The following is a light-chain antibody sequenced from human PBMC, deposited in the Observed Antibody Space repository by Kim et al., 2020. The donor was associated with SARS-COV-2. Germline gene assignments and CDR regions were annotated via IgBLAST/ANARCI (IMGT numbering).Light chain of an antibody. CDR2: TAS. J-gene: IGKJ1*01. CDR1: QTISNKY. CDR3: QHYGTSPGT. V-gene: IGKV3-20*01. Sequence: IALTQSPGTLSLSPGERATLSCRASQTISNKYLAWYQQKPGQAPRLLIATASNRATGIPDRFSGGGSGTDFTLTISNLEPEDFAVYYCQHYGTSPGTFGQGTKVEIK.